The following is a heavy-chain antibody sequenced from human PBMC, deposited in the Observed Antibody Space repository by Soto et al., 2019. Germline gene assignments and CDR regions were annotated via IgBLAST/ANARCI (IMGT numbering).Heavy chain of an antibody. V-gene: IGHV3-74*01. CDR3: ARERGYSYGRLYYGMDV. CDR1: GFTFSSYW. CDR2: INPDGSAT. J-gene: IGHJ6*02. Sequence: GGSLRLSCAASGFTFSSYWMHWVRQAPGKGLVWVSRINPDGSATNYADSVKGRFTISRDNAKNTLYLQMNSLRAEDTAVYYCARERGYSYGRLYYGMDVWGQGTTVTVSS. D-gene: IGHD5-18*01.